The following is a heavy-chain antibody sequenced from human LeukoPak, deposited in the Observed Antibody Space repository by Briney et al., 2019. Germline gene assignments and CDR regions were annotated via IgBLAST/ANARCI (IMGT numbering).Heavy chain of an antibody. CDR2: ISSSSSYI. J-gene: IGHJ4*02. CDR3: ARERGSSTSWLLGMEDFDY. D-gene: IGHD2-2*01. V-gene: IGHV3-21*01. CDR1: GFTFSSYS. Sequence: NSGGSLRLSCAASGFTFSSYSMHWVRQAPGKGLEWVSSISSSSSYIYYADSVKGRFTISRDNAKNSLYLQMNSLRAEDTAAYYCARERGSSTSWLLGMEDFDYWGQGTLVTVSS.